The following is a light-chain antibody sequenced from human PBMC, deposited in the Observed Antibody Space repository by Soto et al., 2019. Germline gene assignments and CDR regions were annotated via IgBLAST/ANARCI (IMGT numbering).Light chain of an antibody. CDR3: NSFTTSSTLV. CDR2: DVS. V-gene: IGLV2-14*03. CDR1: SSDVGAYNY. Sequence: QLVLTQPASVSGSPGQSITISCTGTSSDVGAYNYVSWYQHHPGKAPKLMIYDVSNRPSGVSNRFSGSKSGNTASLTISGLQAEDEADYYCNSFTTSSTLVFGGGTKLTVL. J-gene: IGLJ2*01.